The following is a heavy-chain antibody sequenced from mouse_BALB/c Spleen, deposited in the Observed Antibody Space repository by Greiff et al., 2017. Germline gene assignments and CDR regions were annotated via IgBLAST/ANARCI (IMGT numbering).Heavy chain of an antibody. CDR3: ARDRGYDKKDYAMDD. CDR1: GFTFTDYY. V-gene: IGHV7-3*02. D-gene: IGHD2-2*01. J-gene: IGHJ4*01. Sequence: VHLVESGGGLVQPGGSLRLSCATSGFTFTDYYMSWVRLPPGKALVWLGFIINKANGYTTAYSASVKGRFTISRDNSQSILYLQMNTLRAEDSAKYYCARDRGYDKKDYAMDDWGEGTSVTVSS. CDR2: IINKANGYTT.